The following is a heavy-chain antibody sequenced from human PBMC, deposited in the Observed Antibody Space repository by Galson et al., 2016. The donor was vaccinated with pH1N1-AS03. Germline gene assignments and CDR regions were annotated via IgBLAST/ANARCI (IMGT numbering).Heavy chain of an antibody. J-gene: IGHJ6*02. D-gene: IGHD2-2*01. Sequence: SLRLSCAASGFTFSMSYIHWVRQAPGKGLEWVSRISNDGRHVRYADFVTGRFAVSRDNAKNTVFLQMNSLRADDTAVYFCARRNPNPNFAIWYQHDYGMDVWGQGTTVTVSS. CDR1: GFTFSMSY. CDR3: ARRNPNPNFAIWYQHDYGMDV. V-gene: IGHV3-74*01. CDR2: ISNDGRHV.